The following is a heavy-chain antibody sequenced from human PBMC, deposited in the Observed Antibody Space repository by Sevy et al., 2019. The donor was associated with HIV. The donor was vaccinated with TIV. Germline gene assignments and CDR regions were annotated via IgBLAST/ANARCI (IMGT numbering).Heavy chain of an antibody. J-gene: IGHJ4*02. CDR3: ATGPPDGSYDYFDY. D-gene: IGHD1-26*01. Sequence: GGSLRLSCAASGFTFSSYSMNCVRQAPGKGLEWVSSISGSSNYLYYAESLKGRFIISRDNAKNTLYLQMNSLRADDTAVYYCATGPPDGSYDYFDYWGQGTLVTVSS. CDR2: ISGSSNYL. CDR1: GFTFSSYS. V-gene: IGHV3-21*06.